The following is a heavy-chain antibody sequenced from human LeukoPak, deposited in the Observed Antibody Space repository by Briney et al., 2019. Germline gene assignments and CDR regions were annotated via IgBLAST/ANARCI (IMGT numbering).Heavy chain of an antibody. J-gene: IGHJ4*02. Sequence: GGSLRLSCAAFGFTFSSYAMHWVRQAPGKGLEWVAVISYDGSNKYYADSVKGRFTISRDNSKNTLYLQMNSLRAEDTAVYYCARAGGYSYGPFDYWGQGTLVTVSS. CDR1: GFTFSSYA. D-gene: IGHD5-18*01. CDR3: ARAGGYSYGPFDY. CDR2: ISYDGSNK. V-gene: IGHV3-30-3*01.